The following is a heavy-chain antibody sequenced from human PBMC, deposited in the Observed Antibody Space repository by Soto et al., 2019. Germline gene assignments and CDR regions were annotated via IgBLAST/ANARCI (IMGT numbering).Heavy chain of an antibody. Sequence: EVQLLESGGGLVQPGGSLRLSCAASGFTFSSYAMSWVRQAPGKGLEWVSAISGSGGSTYYADSVKGRFTISRDNSKNTLYLQMNSLRAEDTAVYYCAKDLRSRGALPPYAFDIWGQGTMVTVSS. V-gene: IGHV3-23*01. CDR3: AKDLRSRGALPPYAFDI. CDR1: GFTFSSYA. CDR2: ISGSGGST. J-gene: IGHJ3*02. D-gene: IGHD3-10*01.